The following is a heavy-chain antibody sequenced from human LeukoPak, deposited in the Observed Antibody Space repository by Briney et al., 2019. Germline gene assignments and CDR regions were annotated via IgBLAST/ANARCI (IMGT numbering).Heavy chain of an antibody. CDR2: INHSGST. Sequence: SETLSLTCAVYGESFSGYYWSWVRQPPGKGLEWIGEINHSGSTNYNPSLKSRVTISVDTSKNQFSLKLSSVTAADTAVYYCARHNRERGYFWYFDYWGQGTLVTVSS. J-gene: IGHJ4*02. CDR1: GESFSGYY. D-gene: IGHD2/OR15-2a*01. CDR3: ARHNRERGYFWYFDY. V-gene: IGHV4-34*01.